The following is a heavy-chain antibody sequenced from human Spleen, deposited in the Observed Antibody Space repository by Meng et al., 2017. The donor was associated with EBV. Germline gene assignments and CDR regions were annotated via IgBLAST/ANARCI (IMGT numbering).Heavy chain of an antibody. CDR3: ATYSSPIDY. J-gene: IGHJ4*02. CDR2: ISNDGSSE. CDR1: GIKFWTYG. Sequence: SGGGLGNAWLSVYLLCAVSGIKFWTYGMTRVRQAPGKGLEWVAVISNDGSSEYYAESVKGRFTISRDNSMDILYLQMNSLRVEDTDVYYCATYSSPIDYWGQGTLVTVSS. D-gene: IGHD6-13*01. V-gene: IGHV3-33*01.